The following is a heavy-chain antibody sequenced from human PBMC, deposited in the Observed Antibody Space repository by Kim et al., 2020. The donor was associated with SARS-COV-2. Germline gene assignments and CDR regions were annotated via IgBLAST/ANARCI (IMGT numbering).Heavy chain of an antibody. V-gene: IGHV3-33*06. CDR1: GFSFSSYG. CDR3: AKEGYTSDDYYMDV. Sequence: GGSLRLSCAASGFSFSSYGMHWVRQAPGKGLEWVAVIWYDGSNKYYVDSVKGRFTISRDNSKNTLYLQMNSLRAECTAVYYCAKEGYTSDDYYMDVWGKG. D-gene: IGHD6-25*01. J-gene: IGHJ6*03. CDR2: IWYDGSNK.